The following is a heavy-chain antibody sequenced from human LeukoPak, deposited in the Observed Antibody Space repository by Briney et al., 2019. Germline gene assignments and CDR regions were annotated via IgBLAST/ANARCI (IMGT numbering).Heavy chain of an antibody. CDR2: LYPGVGT. V-gene: IGHV4-4*07. CDR1: GVPIYSYY. Sequence: SETLSLTCTVSGVPIYSYYWSWIRQPAGKGLEWIGRLYPGVGTDYNPSLKSRVTISVDTSKNQFALKLSAVDAADTAVYYCARLKFYDSTGYSPGHYMDVWGQGTTVNVSS. CDR3: ARLKFYDSTGYSPGHYMDV. D-gene: IGHD3-22*01. J-gene: IGHJ6*03.